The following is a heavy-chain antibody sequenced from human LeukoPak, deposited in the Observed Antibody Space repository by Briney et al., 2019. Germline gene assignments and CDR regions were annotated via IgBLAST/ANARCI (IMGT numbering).Heavy chain of an antibody. CDR3: AELGITMIGGV. CDR1: GFTFSSYA. D-gene: IGHD3-10*02. V-gene: IGHV3-23*01. Sequence: GGSLRLSCAASGFTFSSYAMSWVRQAPGKGLEWVSAISGSGGSTYYADSVKGRFTISRDNAKNSLYLQMNSLRAEDTAVYYCAELGITMIGGVWGKATTVTISS. J-gene: IGHJ6*04. CDR2: ISGSGGST.